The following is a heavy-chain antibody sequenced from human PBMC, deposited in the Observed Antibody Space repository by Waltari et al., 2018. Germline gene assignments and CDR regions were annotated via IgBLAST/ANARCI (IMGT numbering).Heavy chain of an antibody. V-gene: IGHV4-39*07. Sequence: QLQLQVSGPGLVKPSETLSLTCTVSSGAITRSGYYWGWIRQPPGKGLEWIGSIYYSGNTYYNPSLKNRVTISVDTSKNQFSLKVTSVTAADTAVYYCAKVWKNYRTDYWGQGTLVTVSS. J-gene: IGHJ4*02. D-gene: IGHD1-7*01. CDR3: AKVWKNYRTDY. CDR1: SGAITRSGYY. CDR2: IYYSGNT.